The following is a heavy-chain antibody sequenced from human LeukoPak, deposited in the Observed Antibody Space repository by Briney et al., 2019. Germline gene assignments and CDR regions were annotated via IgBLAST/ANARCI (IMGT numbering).Heavy chain of an antibody. CDR1: GGSISSDY. D-gene: IGHD4-17*01. CDR2: ISYSGST. CDR3: ARLTTPGFDY. Sequence: SETLSLTCTVSGGSISSDYWTWIRQPPGKRLEWIGYISYSGSTNYNPSLKSRVTISADTSKNQFSLKLRSVTAADTALYYCARLTTPGFDYWGQGTLVTVSS. V-gene: IGHV4-59*08. J-gene: IGHJ4*02.